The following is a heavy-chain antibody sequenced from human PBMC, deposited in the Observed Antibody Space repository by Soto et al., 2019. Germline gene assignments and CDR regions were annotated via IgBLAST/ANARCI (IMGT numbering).Heavy chain of an antibody. Sequence: QVQLVQSGAEVKKPGSSVKVSCKASGGTFSSYAISWVRQAPGQGLEWMGGIIPIFGTANYAQKFQGRVKITADASKSTAYMVLSSLRSEDTAVYYCATHSSGSGSYYYGMDVWCQGTTVTVSS. D-gene: IGHD6-19*01. V-gene: IGHV1-69*12. J-gene: IGHJ6*02. CDR1: GGTFSSYA. CDR2: IIPIFGTA. CDR3: ATHSSGSGSYYYGMDV.